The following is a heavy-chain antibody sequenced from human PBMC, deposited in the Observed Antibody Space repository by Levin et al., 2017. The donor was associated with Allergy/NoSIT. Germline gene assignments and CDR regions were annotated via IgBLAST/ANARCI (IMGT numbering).Heavy chain of an antibody. Sequence: GESLKISCAASGFTFSSYAMSWVRQAPGKGLEWVSAISGSGGSTYYADSVKGRFTISRDNSKNTLYLQMNSLRAEDTAVYYCAKDLYASSGPYWGQGTLVTVSS. CDR3: AKDLYASSGPY. J-gene: IGHJ4*02. V-gene: IGHV3-23*01. CDR1: GFTFSSYA. D-gene: IGHD6-19*01. CDR2: ISGSGGST.